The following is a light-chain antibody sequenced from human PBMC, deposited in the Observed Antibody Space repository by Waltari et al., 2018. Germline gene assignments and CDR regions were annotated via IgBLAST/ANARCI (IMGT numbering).Light chain of an antibody. Sequence: QSALTQPASVSGSPGQSITISCSGTSSAVGAHKYVSCYQQHPGKAPKLMIYDVSNRPSGVSTRFSGSKSGNTASLTVSGLQTEDEADYYCSSFTSDTTVVFGGGTKLTVL. J-gene: IGLJ2*01. CDR2: DVS. V-gene: IGLV2-14*03. CDR1: SSAVGAHKY. CDR3: SSFTSDTTVV.